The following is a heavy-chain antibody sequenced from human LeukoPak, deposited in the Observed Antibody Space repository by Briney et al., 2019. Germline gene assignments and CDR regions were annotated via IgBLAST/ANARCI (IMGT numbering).Heavy chain of an antibody. CDR1: GGSVSSGSDC. V-gene: IGHV4-61*01. CDR3: ARGHDILTAYSPFDY. Sequence: SETLSLTCTVAGGSVSSGSDCWSWIREPPGKGLEGIGYIYYSGSTNYNPSLKSRVTISVDTSKTQFSLQLSSVTAAATAVYYCARGHDILTAYSPFDYWGQGTLVTVSS. J-gene: IGHJ4*02. D-gene: IGHD3-9*01. CDR2: IYYSGST.